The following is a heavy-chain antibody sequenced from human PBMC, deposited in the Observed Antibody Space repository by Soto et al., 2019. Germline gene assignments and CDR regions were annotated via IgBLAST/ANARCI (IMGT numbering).Heavy chain of an antibody. CDR2: INHSGST. CDR3: ARGHDDILTGRHYYYYYMEV. CDR1: GGSFSGYY. V-gene: IGHV4-34*01. J-gene: IGHJ6*03. D-gene: IGHD3-9*01. Sequence: SETLSLTCAVYGGSFSGYYLSWIRQPPGKGLEWIGEINHSGSTNYNPSLKSRVTISVDTSKNQFSLKLSSVTAADTAVYYCARGHDDILTGRHYYYYYMEVWGKGTTVTVSS.